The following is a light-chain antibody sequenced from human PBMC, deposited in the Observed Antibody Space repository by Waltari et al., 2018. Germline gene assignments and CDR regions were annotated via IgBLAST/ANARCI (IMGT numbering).Light chain of an antibody. V-gene: IGLV1-47*01. CDR2: RGN. CDR3: AAWDDVLSGVV. J-gene: IGLJ2*01. CDR1: SSNLGSNY. Sequence: QPVLIQPPSASGTPGPRVTISCSGSSSNLGSNYVYWYQQVPGTAPKLLRYRGNWRPSGVPDRFSGSKSGTSASLAISGVRSEDEADYHCAAWDDVLSGVVFGGGTKLIVL.